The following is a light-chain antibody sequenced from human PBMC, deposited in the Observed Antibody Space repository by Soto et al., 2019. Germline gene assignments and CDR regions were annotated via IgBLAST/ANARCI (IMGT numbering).Light chain of an antibody. CDR2: AAS. CDR3: QQRNSYPRT. J-gene: IGKJ2*01. CDR1: QGINIF. V-gene: IGKV1-9*01. Sequence: DIQMTQSPSTLFGSVGDRVTIPRRASQGINIFLAWFQQIQGKAPNILISAASTLQSGVPSRFRGSGSETEFTLPLTRLQPEDSETYYCQQRNSYPRTFGQGTKVDIK.